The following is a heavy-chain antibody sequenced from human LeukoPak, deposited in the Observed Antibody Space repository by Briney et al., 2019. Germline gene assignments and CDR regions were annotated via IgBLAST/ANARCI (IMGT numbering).Heavy chain of an antibody. Sequence: SETLSLTCTLSGGSISSHYWSWIRQPPGGGLEWIGYIYYSGSTKYKPSVKSRATITVDTSKYQFYLKLNSVTAADTAMYFCARDGDDYKYWFDPWGQGTLVTVSS. CDR1: GGSISSHY. J-gene: IGHJ5*02. D-gene: IGHD2-21*01. CDR2: IYYSGST. V-gene: IGHV4-59*11. CDR3: ARDGDDYKYWFDP.